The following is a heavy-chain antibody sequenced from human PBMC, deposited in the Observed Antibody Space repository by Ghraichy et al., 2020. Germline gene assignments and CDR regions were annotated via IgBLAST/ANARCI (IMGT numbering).Heavy chain of an antibody. V-gene: IGHV3-53*01. J-gene: IGHJ2*01. CDR3: ARGNWYFDL. CDR2: IYSGGTT. CDR1: GFPVSSNY. Sequence: GESLNISCAASGFPVSSNYMSWVRQAPGKGLEWVSVIYSGGTTYYADSVKGRFTISRDNSKNTLYLQMNSLRAEDTAVYYCARGNWYFDLWGRGTLVTVSS.